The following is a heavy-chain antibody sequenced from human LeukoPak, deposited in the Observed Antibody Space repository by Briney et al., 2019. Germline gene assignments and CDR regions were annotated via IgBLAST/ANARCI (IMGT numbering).Heavy chain of an antibody. V-gene: IGHV4-31*03. J-gene: IGHJ4*02. Sequence: KPSQTLSLTCTVSGGSISSGGYYWSWIRQHPGKGLEWIGNIYYSGSTYYNPSLKSRVTISVDTSKNQFSLKLSSVTAADTAVYYCARVYRRAGATDFDYWGQGTLVTVSS. CDR1: GGSISSGGYY. D-gene: IGHD1-26*01. CDR2: IYYSGST. CDR3: ARVYRRAGATDFDY.